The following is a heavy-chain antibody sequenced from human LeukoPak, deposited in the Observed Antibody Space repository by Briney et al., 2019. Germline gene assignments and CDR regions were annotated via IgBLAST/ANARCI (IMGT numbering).Heavy chain of an antibody. CDR3: ARDPLPGIAGDDAFDI. J-gene: IGHJ3*02. V-gene: IGHV4-59*12. CDR1: GGSISSYY. Sequence: SETLSLTCTVSGGSISSYYWSWIRQPPGKGLEWIGYIYYSGSTNYNPSLKSRVTISVDTSKNQFSLKLSSVTAADTAVYYCARDPLPGIAGDDAFDIWGQGTMVTVSS. CDR2: IYYSGST. D-gene: IGHD6-13*01.